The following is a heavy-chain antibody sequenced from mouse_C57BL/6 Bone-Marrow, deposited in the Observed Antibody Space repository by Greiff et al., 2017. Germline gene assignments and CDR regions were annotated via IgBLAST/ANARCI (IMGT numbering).Heavy chain of an antibody. D-gene: IGHD2-12*01. CDR3: ARLRRFAY. CDR1: GFSLTSYG. Sequence: QVQLQKSGPGLVQPSQSLSITCTVSGFSLTSYGVHWVRQSPGKGLEWLGVIWSGGSTDYNAAFISRLSISKDNSKSQVFFKMNSLQADDTAIYYCARLRRFAYWGQGTLVTVSA. V-gene: IGHV2-2*01. J-gene: IGHJ3*01. CDR2: IWSGGST.